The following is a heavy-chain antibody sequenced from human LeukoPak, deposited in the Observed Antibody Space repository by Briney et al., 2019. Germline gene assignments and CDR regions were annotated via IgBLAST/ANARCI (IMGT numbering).Heavy chain of an antibody. J-gene: IGHJ4*02. CDR1: GGTFSSYA. Sequence: SVKVSCKASGGTFSSYAISWVRQAPGQGLEWMGGIIPIFGTANYAQKFQGGVTITADESTSTAYMELSSLRSEDTAVYYCARELGPYYYDSSGYLGYWGQGTLVTVSS. CDR2: IIPIFGTA. CDR3: ARELGPYYYDSSGYLGY. D-gene: IGHD3-22*01. V-gene: IGHV1-69*13.